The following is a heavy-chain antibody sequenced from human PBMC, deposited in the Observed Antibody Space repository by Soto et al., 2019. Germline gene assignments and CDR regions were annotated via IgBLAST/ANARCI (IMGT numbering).Heavy chain of an antibody. CDR1: GDSISSSFYY. J-gene: IGHJ4*02. Sequence: KTSETLSLTCTVSGDSISSSFYYWGWIRQPPGKGLEWIGSIYYSGSTYYNPSLASRVIISVDTSKNQFSLKLWSVTAADTAVYYCARRGSVQAAAGFDYWGQGALVTVSS. V-gene: IGHV4-39*01. CDR2: IYYSGST. D-gene: IGHD6-25*01. CDR3: ARRGSVQAAAGFDY.